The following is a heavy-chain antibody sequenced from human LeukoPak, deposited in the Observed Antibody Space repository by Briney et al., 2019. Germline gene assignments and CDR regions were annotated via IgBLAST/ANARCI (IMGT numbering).Heavy chain of an antibody. D-gene: IGHD3-22*01. J-gene: IGHJ4*02. CDR3: ARSYYYDSSGYYPPGY. Sequence: GASVKVSCKASGYTFTNYGISWVRQAPGQGLEWMGWISAYNGNTNYAQRLQGRVTMTTDTSTNTAYMELRSLGSDDTAVYYCARSYYYDSSGYYPPGYWGQGTLVTVSS. CDR2: ISAYNGNT. CDR1: GYTFTNYG. V-gene: IGHV1-18*01.